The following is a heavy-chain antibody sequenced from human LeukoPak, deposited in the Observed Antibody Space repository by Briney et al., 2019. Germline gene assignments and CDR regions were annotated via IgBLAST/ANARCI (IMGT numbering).Heavy chain of an antibody. CDR1: GFTFSDYY. D-gene: IGHD5-24*01. CDR3: ASSDGYNAK. V-gene: IGHV3-11*01. CDR2: ISTSGSTI. J-gene: IGHJ4*02. Sequence: GGSLRLSCAASGFTFSDYYMSWVRQAPGKGLEWLSYISTSGSTIYYADSVKGRFTISRDNAKNSLFLQMNSLRAEDTAVYYCASSDGYNAKWGQGTLVTVSS.